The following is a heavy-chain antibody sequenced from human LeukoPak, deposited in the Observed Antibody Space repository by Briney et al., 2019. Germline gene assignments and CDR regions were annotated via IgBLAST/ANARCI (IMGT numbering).Heavy chain of an antibody. CDR1: GFTFSSYA. V-gene: IGHV3-30*18. J-gene: IGHJ4*02. Sequence: PGRSLRLSCAASGFTFSSYAMHWVRQAPGKGLEWVAVISYDGSNKYYADSVKGRFTISRDNSKNTLYLQMNSLRAEDTAVYYCAKSHGYCSGGSCYLFDYWGQGTLVTVSS. CDR2: ISYDGSNK. CDR3: AKSHGYCSGGSCYLFDY. D-gene: IGHD2-15*01.